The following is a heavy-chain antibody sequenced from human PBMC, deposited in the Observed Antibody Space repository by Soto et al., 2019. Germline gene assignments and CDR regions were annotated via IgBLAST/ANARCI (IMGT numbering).Heavy chain of an antibody. CDR1: GASISSTYW. Sequence: QLRESGPGLVKPSGTLSLTCFVSGASISSTYWWSWVRQTPGKRLEWIGQIYHTGTTSYNPSLTTRLTISLDQSHHQFSLRLTSMTAADTAVYYCATLPPRIVVVMTDLPTWGQGTLVTVSS. CDR3: ATLPPRIVVVMTDLPT. V-gene: IGHV4-4*02. J-gene: IGHJ5*02. CDR2: IYHTGTT. D-gene: IGHD2-15*01.